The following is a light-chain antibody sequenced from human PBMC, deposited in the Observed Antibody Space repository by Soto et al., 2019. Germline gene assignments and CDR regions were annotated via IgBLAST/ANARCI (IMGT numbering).Light chain of an antibody. V-gene: IGKV1-13*02. Sequence: AIQLTQSPSSLSASVGDRVIITCRASQGISSALAWYQQKPGKAPKLLIYDASSLKSGVPSRFSGSGSGTDFTLTIGSLQPEDFATYYCQQFYSYPHTFGQGTKLEIK. CDR3: QQFYSYPHT. CDR1: QGISSA. J-gene: IGKJ2*01. CDR2: DAS.